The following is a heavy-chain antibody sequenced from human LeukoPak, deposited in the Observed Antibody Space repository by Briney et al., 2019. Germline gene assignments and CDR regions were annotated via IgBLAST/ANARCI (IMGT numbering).Heavy chain of an antibody. CDR2: VYYSGST. Sequence: PSETLSLTCTVSGCSIRGSSDYWGWIRQSPGKGLEWIGSVYYSGSTCYNPSLKSRVSISVDTSKNQFHLRLTSVNAADTAVYYCARNESVLGTTGLNDFFDDWGQGTLVTVSS. CDR3: ARNESVLGTTGLNDFFDD. D-gene: IGHD1-26*01. CDR1: GCSIRGSSDY. J-gene: IGHJ4*02. V-gene: IGHV4-39*01.